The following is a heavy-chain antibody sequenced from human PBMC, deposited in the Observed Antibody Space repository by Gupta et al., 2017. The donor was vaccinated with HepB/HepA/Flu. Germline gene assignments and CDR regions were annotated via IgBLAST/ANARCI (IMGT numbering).Heavy chain of an antibody. CDR3: AREGSGYYTTTTTPGRDYFDY. D-gene: IGHD3-3*01. CDR2: INWNGGST. Sequence: EVQLVESGGGVVRPGGSLRLSCAASGFTFDDYGMSWVRQATGKGVEWVSGINWNGGSTGYADSVKGRFTISRDNAKNSLYLQMNSLRAEDTALYYCAREGSGYYTTTTTPGRDYFDYWGQGTLVTVSS. J-gene: IGHJ4*02. CDR1: GFTFDDYG. V-gene: IGHV3-20*04.